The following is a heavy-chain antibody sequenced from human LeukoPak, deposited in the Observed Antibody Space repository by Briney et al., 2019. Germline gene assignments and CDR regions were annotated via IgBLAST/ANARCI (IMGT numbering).Heavy chain of an antibody. CDR1: GFTFSGYS. CDR2: ISGTSGTI. D-gene: IGHD3-3*01. J-gene: IGHJ6*03. V-gene: IGHV3-48*04. Sequence: PGGSLRLSCAASGFTFSGYSMNWVRQAPGKGLEWVSYISGTSGTIYNADSVTGRFTISRDNAKNSLYLQMNSLRAEDTALYFCARGQGDFWSGSYYYYYMGVWGKGTTVTVSS. CDR3: ARGQGDFWSGSYYYYYMGV.